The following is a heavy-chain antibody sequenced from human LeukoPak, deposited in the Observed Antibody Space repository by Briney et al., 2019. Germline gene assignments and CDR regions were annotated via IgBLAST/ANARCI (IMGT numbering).Heavy chain of an antibody. Sequence: PGGSLRLSCAASGFTFSSYAMSWVRQAPGKGLEWVSALSGSGGSTYYADSVKGRFTISRDNSKNTLYLQMNSLRADDTAVYYCVHNEGYSYGPDYYFDYWGQGTLVTVSS. CDR3: VHNEGYSYGPDYYFDY. CDR1: GFTFSSYA. J-gene: IGHJ4*02. D-gene: IGHD5-18*01. CDR2: LSGSGGST. V-gene: IGHV3-23*01.